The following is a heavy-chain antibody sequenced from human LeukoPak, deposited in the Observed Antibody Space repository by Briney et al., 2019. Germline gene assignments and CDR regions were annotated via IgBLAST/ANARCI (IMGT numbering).Heavy chain of an antibody. D-gene: IGHD3-9*01. V-gene: IGHV3-23*01. CDR1: GFSFSNYA. J-gene: IGHJ5*02. CDR2: ISGRGGST. CDR3: ARGYYDILTDYFHNWFNP. Sequence: GGSLRLSCAASGFSFSNYAMSWVRQAPGKGLEWVSTISGRGGSTFYADSVKGRFTISRDNSKNTLYLQMNSLRADDTAVYYCARGYYDILTDYFHNWFNPWGQGTLVIVSS.